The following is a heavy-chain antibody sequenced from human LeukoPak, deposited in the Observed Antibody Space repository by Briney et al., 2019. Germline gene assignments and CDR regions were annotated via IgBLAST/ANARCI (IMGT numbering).Heavy chain of an antibody. CDR3: ARDRSGIAVAGTGWFDP. J-gene: IGHJ5*02. CDR2: IYNSGST. Sequence: PSETLSLTCAVSGGSISSSNWWSWVRQPPGKGLEWIGEIYNSGSTNYNPSLKRRVTISVEKSKNQFSLKLSSVTAADTAVYYCARDRSGIAVAGTGWFDPWGQGTLVTVSS. CDR1: GGSISSSNW. D-gene: IGHD6-19*01. V-gene: IGHV4-4*02.